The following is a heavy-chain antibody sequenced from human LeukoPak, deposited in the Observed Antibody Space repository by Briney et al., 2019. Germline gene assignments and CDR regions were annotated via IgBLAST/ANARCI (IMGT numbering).Heavy chain of an antibody. CDR3: AKDIVVVPAAMGDAFDI. CDR2: IWYDGSNK. D-gene: IGHD2-2*01. J-gene: IGHJ3*02. V-gene: IGHV3-33*06. Sequence: GGSLRLSCAASGFTFSSYGMHWVRQAPGKGLEWVAVIWYDGSNKYYADSVKGRFTISRDNSKNTLYLQMNSLRAEDTAVYYCAKDIVVVPAAMGDAFDIWGQGTMVTVSS. CDR1: GFTFSSYG.